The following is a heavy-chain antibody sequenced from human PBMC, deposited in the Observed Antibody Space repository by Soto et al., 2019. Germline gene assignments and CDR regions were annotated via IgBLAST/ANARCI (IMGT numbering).Heavy chain of an antibody. CDR2: IYYSGST. CDR3: ARDGNSSSWEYNWFDP. J-gene: IGHJ5*02. Sequence: SETLTLTCTVSGGSIRSGGHYWSWIRQHPGKGLEWIGYIYYSGSTYYNPSLKSRVTISVDTSKNQFSLKLSSVTAADTAVYYCARDGNSSSWEYNWFDPWGQGTLVTVSS. D-gene: IGHD6-13*01. V-gene: IGHV4-31*03. CDR1: GGSIRSGGHY.